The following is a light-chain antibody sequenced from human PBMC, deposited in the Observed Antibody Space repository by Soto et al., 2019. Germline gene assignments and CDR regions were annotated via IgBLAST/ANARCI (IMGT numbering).Light chain of an antibody. CDR1: QSVSSRN. CDR2: GAS. V-gene: IGKV3-20*01. Sequence: EIVLTQSPGTVSLSPGERATLSCRASQSVSSRNLAWYRQKPGQAPSLLIFGASNRATGIPDRFSGSGSGTAFSLTIRRLEREDCPVLLCLRYGDSPPAYTVGQGTKQEIK. CDR3: LRYGDSPPAYT. J-gene: IGKJ2*01.